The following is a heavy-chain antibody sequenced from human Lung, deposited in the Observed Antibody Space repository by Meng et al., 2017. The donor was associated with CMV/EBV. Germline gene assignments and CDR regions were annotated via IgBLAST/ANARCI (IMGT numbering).Heavy chain of an antibody. J-gene: IGHJ4*02. CDR2: IYSGGRT. V-gene: IGHV3-66*02. D-gene: IGHD3-3*01. CDR1: GFTVSSNY. Sequence: GGSLRLXXAASGFTVSSNYMTWVRQDPGKGLEWVSVIYSGGRTYYADSVKGRFTISRDNSKNSVYLQMNSLRPEDTAVYYCARVNFGVVTYFDYWGQGTLVTVSS. CDR3: ARVNFGVVTYFDY.